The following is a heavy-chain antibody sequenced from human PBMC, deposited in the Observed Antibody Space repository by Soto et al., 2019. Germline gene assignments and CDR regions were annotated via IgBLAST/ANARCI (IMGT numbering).Heavy chain of an antibody. D-gene: IGHD6-13*01. Sequence: GASVKVSCKASGGTFSRYAISWVRQAPGQGLEWMGGIIPIFGTANYAQKFQGRVTITADESTSTAYMELSSLRSEDTAIYYCVRDLGSSDLDPWGQGTLVTVSS. CDR3: VRDLGSSDLDP. CDR1: GGTFSRYA. J-gene: IGHJ5*02. V-gene: IGHV1-69*13. CDR2: IIPIFGTA.